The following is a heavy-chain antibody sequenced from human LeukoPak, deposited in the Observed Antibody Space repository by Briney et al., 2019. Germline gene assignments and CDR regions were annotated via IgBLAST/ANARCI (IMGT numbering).Heavy chain of an antibody. J-gene: IGHJ3*02. D-gene: IGHD3-22*01. Sequence: PGGSLRLSCAASGFTFSSYAMSWVRQAPGKGLEWVSAISGSGGSTYYADSVKGRFTVSRDNSKNTLYLQMNSLRAEDTAVYYCAKDRQYYYDSSGYYYPDAFDIWGQGTMVTVSP. CDR3: AKDRQYYYDSSGYYYPDAFDI. CDR2: ISGSGGST. V-gene: IGHV3-23*01. CDR1: GFTFSSYA.